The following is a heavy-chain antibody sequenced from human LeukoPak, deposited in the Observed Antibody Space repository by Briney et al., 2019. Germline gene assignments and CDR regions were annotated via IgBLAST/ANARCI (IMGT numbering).Heavy chain of an antibody. CDR2: ISGSGGST. CDR1: GFTFSSYA. CDR3: AKDRNWYSSGWYYFVY. D-gene: IGHD6-19*01. Sequence: GGSLRLSCAASGFTFSSYAMSWVRQAPGKGLEWDSAISGSGGSTYYADSVKGRFTISSDNSKNTLYLQMNSLRAEDTAVYYCAKDRNWYSSGWYYFVYWGQGTLVTVSS. V-gene: IGHV3-23*01. J-gene: IGHJ4*02.